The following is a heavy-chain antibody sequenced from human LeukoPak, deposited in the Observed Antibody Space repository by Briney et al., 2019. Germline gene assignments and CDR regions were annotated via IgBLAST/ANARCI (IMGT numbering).Heavy chain of an antibody. Sequence: ASVKVSCKASGHTFTSYDINWVRQATGQGLEWMGWMNPDSGNTGYAQKFQGRVTMTRNTSISTAYMELSSLRSEDTAVYYCARGERRSSTEALGYWGQGTLVTVSS. J-gene: IGHJ4*02. CDR3: ARGERRSSTEALGY. D-gene: IGHD6-13*01. V-gene: IGHV1-8*01. CDR1: GHTFTSYD. CDR2: MNPDSGNT.